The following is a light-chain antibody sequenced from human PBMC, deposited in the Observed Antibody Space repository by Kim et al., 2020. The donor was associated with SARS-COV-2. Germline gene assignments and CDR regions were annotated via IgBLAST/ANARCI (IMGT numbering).Light chain of an antibody. J-gene: IGKJ1*01. CDR2: KVS. V-gene: IGKV2-30*01. CDR3: IQGTHWLPT. Sequence: PASFTCRSIQSLGYMDGNPSLTSVHQRPAQSPSPLFYKVSGRDSWVPDRFSGSESGTDLTLKIIRVEAEYVVMYYCIQGTHWLPTFGQGTKVDIK. CDR1: QSLGYMDGNPS.